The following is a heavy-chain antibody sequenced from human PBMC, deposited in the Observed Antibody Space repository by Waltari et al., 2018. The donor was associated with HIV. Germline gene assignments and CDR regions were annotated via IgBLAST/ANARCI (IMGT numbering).Heavy chain of an antibody. Sequence: QVQLQQWGAGLLKPSETLSLTCAIYGGSFDEYYWAWIRQTPEKGLEWHGEINNIGTTTYNPYPKGRATVSKDTSKNQFPLNLRAVTAADTAVYYCARTYKRITLFEIIRHLSWFDPWGQGTLVTVSS. CDR2: INNIGTT. CDR3: ARTYKRITLFEIIRHLSWFDP. J-gene: IGHJ5*02. V-gene: IGHV4-34*01. D-gene: IGHD3-10*01. CDR1: GGSFDEYY.